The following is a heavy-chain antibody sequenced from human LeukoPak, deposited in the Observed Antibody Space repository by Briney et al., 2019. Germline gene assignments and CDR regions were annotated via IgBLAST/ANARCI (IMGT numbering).Heavy chain of an antibody. D-gene: IGHD3-9*01. J-gene: IGHJ4*02. CDR1: GGSVSSNIYY. CDR2: IYYSGST. CDR3: ARAYDIYGRRIDY. Sequence: SETLSLTCTVSGGSVSSNIYYWNWIRQPPGKGLEWIGYIYYSGSTNYNPSLKSRVTISVDTSKNQFSLKLTSLTTADTALYYCARAYDIYGRRIDYWGQGTLVTVSS. V-gene: IGHV4-61*01.